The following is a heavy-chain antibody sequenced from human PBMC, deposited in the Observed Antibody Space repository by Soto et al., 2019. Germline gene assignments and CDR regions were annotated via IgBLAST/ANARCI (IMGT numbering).Heavy chain of an antibody. Sequence: GGSLRLSCAASGFTFSSYAMHWVHQAPGKGLEWVAVISYDGSNKYYADSVKGRFTISRDNSKNTLYLQMNSLRAEDTAVYYCARDLSFYCSGGSCNFENWFDPWGQGTLVTVSS. CDR2: ISYDGSNK. D-gene: IGHD2-15*01. V-gene: IGHV3-30-3*01. J-gene: IGHJ5*02. CDR1: GFTFSSYA. CDR3: ARDLSFYCSGGSCNFENWFDP.